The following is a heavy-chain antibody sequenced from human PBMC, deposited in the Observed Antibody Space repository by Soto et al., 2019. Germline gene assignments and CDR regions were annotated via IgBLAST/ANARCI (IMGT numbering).Heavy chain of an antibody. V-gene: IGHV4-34*01. J-gene: IGHJ4*02. CDR2: INHSGST. Sequence: PLETLSLTCAVYGGSFSGYYWSWIRQPPGKGLEWIGEINHSGSTNYNPSLKSRVTISVDTSKNQFSLKLSSVTAADTAVYYCARQALVLGFDYWGQGTLVTVSS. CDR1: GGSFSGYY. CDR3: ARQALVLGFDY. D-gene: IGHD6-13*01.